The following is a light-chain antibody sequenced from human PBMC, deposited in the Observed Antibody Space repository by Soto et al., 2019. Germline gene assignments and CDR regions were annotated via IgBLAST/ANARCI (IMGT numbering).Light chain of an antibody. J-gene: IGLJ1*01. CDR2: EDS. CDR3: LSGDEDMGV. Sequence: SYELTHLPSVSVSPGQTARITCSGDVLGKNYADWYQQKPGQAPELMIYEDSERYTGIPERFSGSTSGNTTTLTISRVLTEEDDDYYCLSGDEDMGVFGNGTKVTVL. V-gene: IGLV3-22*01. CDR1: VLGKNY.